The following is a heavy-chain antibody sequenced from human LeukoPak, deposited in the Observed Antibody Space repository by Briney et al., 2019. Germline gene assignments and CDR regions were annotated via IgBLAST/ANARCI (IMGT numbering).Heavy chain of an antibody. Sequence: ASVKVSCKASGYTFTSYYMHWVRQAPGQGLEWMGIINPSGGSTSYAQKFQGRVTMTRDTSTSTVYMELSSLRSEDTAVYYCAGDTRDGYNPYWYFDLWGRGTLVTVSS. D-gene: IGHD5-24*01. CDR2: INPSGGST. CDR1: GYTFTSYY. J-gene: IGHJ2*01. V-gene: IGHV1-46*01. CDR3: AGDTRDGYNPYWYFDL.